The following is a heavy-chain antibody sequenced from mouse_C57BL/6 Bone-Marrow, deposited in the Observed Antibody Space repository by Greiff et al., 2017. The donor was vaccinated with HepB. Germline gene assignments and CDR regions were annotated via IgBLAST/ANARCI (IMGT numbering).Heavy chain of an antibody. CDR3: ARGIHYYGSSDWYFDV. J-gene: IGHJ1*03. CDR2: INSDGGST. Sequence: EVQLVESGGGLVQPGESLKLSCESNEYEFPSHDMSWVRKTPEKRLELVAAINSDGGSTYYPDTMERRFIISRDNTKKTLYLQMSSLRSEDTALYYCARGIHYYGSSDWYFDVWGTGTTVTVS. CDR1: EYEFPSHD. D-gene: IGHD1-1*01. V-gene: IGHV5-2*01.